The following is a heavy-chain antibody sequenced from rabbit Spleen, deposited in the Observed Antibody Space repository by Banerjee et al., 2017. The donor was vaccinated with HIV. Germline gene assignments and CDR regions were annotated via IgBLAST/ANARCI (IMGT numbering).Heavy chain of an antibody. V-gene: IGHV1S45*01. CDR3: ARDTGSSFSSYGMDL. J-gene: IGHJ6*01. CDR2: INTATGKA. CDR1: GFSFSRSYD. Sequence: QEQLVESGGGLVKPGASLTLICTASGFSFSRSYDMCWVRQAPGKGLEWVGCINTATGKAVYANWAKGRFTISRTSSTTVTLQVTSLTAADTATYFCARDTGSSFSSYGMDLWGPGTLVTVS. D-gene: IGHD8-1*01.